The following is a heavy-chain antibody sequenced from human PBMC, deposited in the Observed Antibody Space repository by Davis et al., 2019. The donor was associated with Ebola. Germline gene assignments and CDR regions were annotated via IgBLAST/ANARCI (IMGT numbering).Heavy chain of an antibody. D-gene: IGHD4-17*01. CDR1: GFIVSDKY. Sequence: PGGSLRLSCAASGFIVSDKYMSWVRQAPGKGLEWVSVIYRDERTYYADSVKGRFTVSRDDSENMVYLQMNTLRAEDTAVYYCARHINGDFWYFDLWGRGTRVTVSS. J-gene: IGHJ2*01. CDR2: IYRDERT. CDR3: ARHINGDFWYFDL. V-gene: IGHV3-53*01.